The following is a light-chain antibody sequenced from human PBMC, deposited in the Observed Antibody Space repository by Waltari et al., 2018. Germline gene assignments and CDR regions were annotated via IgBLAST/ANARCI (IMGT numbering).Light chain of an antibody. V-gene: IGKV3-11*01. CDR2: DAS. Sequence: EIVLTQSPATLSLSPGERATLPCRASQSVSSYLAWYQQKPGQAPRPLIYDASNRATGIAGRFSGSGSGTDFTLTISSLEPEDFAVYYCQQRSNWPRTFGQGTKVEIK. J-gene: IGKJ1*01. CDR3: QQRSNWPRT. CDR1: QSVSSY.